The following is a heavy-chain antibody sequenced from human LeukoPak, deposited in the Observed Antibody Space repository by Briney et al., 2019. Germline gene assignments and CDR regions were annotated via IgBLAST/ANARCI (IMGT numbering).Heavy chain of an antibody. CDR1: GGSFSGYY. D-gene: IGHD3-22*01. Sequence: SETLSLTCAVYGGSFSGYYWSWIRQPAGKGLEWIGRIYTSGSTNYNPSLKSRVTISVDTSKNQFSLKLSSVTAADTAVYYCARDVGSSGYYPWYFDYWGQGTLVTVSS. CDR3: ARDVGSSGYYPWYFDY. CDR2: IYTSGST. V-gene: IGHV4-4*07. J-gene: IGHJ4*02.